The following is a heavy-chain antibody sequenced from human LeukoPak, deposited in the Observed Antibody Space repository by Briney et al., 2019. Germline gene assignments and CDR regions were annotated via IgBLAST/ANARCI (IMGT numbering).Heavy chain of an antibody. CDR2: IKSKTEGGTT. V-gene: IGHV3-15*01. CDR3: ATIFNPLGYCTGDGCFSLSS. CDR1: GFTFSNAW. J-gene: IGHJ5*02. D-gene: IGHD2-15*01. Sequence: GGSLRLSCAASGFTFSNAWMSWVRQAPGKGLEWVGRIKSKTEGGTTDYAAPVKGRFTISRDDSESTLYLHINSLKTEDTAVYYCATIFNPLGYCTGDGCFSLSSWGQGTLVTVSS.